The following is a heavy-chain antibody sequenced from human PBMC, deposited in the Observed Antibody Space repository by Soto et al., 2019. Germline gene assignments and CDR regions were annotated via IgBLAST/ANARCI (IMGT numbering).Heavy chain of an antibody. V-gene: IGHV4-59*12. CDR1: GGSINSYY. CDR2: IYYTGST. J-gene: IGHJ3*02. Sequence: SETLSLTCIVSGGSINSYYWSWIRQPPGKGLEWIGYIYYTGSTNYNPSLNSRVTILVDTSKNQFSLKLTSVTAADTAVYYCARDKGDSGSFGAFDIWGQGTMVTVSS. D-gene: IGHD1-26*01. CDR3: ARDKGDSGSFGAFDI.